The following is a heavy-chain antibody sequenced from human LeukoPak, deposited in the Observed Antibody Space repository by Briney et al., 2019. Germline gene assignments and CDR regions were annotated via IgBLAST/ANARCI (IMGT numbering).Heavy chain of an antibody. J-gene: IGHJ4*02. CDR1: GFTFSSYG. D-gene: IGHD6-19*01. CDR2: IWYDGSNK. Sequence: GGSLRLSCAASGFTFSSYGMHWVRQAPGKGLEWVAVIWYDGSNKYYADSVKGRFTISRDNAKNTLYLQMNSLRAEDTAVYYCARGVVAVTGMGGYWGQGTLVTVSS. CDR3: ARGVVAVTGMGGY. V-gene: IGHV3-33*01.